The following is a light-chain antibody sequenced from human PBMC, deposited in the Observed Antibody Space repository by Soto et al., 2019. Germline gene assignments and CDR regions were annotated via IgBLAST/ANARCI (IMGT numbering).Light chain of an antibody. J-gene: IGKJ1*01. CDR1: QSLRSGR. Sequence: EIVLTQSPDTLSLSPGERATLSCRASQSLRSGRLAWYQQKPGQAPRLVMFDSSSRASGFPERFRGSGSGTDFTLTITRVEPEDFATYYCQQTYSFPRTFGQGT. CDR3: QQTYSFPRT. CDR2: DSS. V-gene: IGKV3D-20*02.